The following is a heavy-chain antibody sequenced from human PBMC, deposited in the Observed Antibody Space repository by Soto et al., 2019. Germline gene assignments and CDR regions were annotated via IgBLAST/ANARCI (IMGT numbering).Heavy chain of an antibody. CDR3: ARLNAGTTYYYYGMDV. J-gene: IGHJ6*01. CDR1: SPSVSSSSYY. CDR2: IYYSGST. Sequence: QLQLHESGPGLVKPSETLSLTCTVSSPSVSSSSYYWGWIRQPPGKGLEWIGSIYYSGSTYYNLSLQSRVTISVDTSKIQFSLKLSSVTAADTAVYYCARLNAGTTYYYYGMDVW. D-gene: IGHD1-7*01. V-gene: IGHV4-39*01.